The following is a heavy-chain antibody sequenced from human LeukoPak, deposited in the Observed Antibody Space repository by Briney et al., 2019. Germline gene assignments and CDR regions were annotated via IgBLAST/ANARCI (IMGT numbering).Heavy chain of an antibody. V-gene: IGHV3-66*02. CDR1: GFTVSSNY. J-gene: IGHJ4*02. D-gene: IGHD2-2*01. CDR3: ARDFGNSYCSSTSCSDY. CDR2: IYSGGST. Sequence: PGGSLRLSCPASGFTVSSNYMSWVRQAPGKGLEWVSVIYSGGSTYYADSVKGRFTISRDNSKNTLYLQMNSLRAEDTAVYYCARDFGNSYCSSTSCSDYWGQGTLVTVSS.